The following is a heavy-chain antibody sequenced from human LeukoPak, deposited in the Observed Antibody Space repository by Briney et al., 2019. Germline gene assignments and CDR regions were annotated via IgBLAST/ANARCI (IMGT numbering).Heavy chain of an antibody. CDR3: ARVVVAALDY. CDR2: IYSGGST. Sequence: GGSLRLSCAASGFTFSSYSMNWVRQAPGKGLEWVSVIYSGGSTYYADSVKGRFTISRDNSKNTLYLQMNSLRAEDTAVYYCARVVVAALDYWGQGTLVTVSS. D-gene: IGHD2-15*01. CDR1: GFTFSSYS. J-gene: IGHJ4*02. V-gene: IGHV3-53*01.